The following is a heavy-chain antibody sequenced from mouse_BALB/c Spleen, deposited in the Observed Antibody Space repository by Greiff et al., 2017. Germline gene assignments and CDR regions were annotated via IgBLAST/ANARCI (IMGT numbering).Heavy chain of an antibody. J-gene: IGHJ3*01. D-gene: IGHD2-1*01. V-gene: IGHV2-6-4*01. CDR3: AGGNPAWFAY. Sequence: VNVVESGPGLVAPSQSLSITCTVSGFSLSRYSVHWVRQPPGKGLEWLGMIWGGGSTDYNSALKSRLSISKDNSKSQVFLRMNSLQTDDTAMYYCAGGNPAWFAYWGQGTLVTVSA. CDR2: IWGGGST. CDR1: GFSLSRYS.